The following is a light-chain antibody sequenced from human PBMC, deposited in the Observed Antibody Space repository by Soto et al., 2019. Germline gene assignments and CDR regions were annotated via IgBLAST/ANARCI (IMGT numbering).Light chain of an antibody. V-gene: IGKV3-20*01. J-gene: IGKJ2*01. CDR1: QSVSSSY. Sequence: EIVLTQSPGTLSLSPGERATLSCRASQSVSSSYLAWYQQKPGQAPRLLIYGVSGRATGIPDRFSGSGSGTDFTLTISRLEPEDFAVYYCQQYGSSPPTYTFGQGTKLEIK. CDR2: GVS. CDR3: QQYGSSPPTYT.